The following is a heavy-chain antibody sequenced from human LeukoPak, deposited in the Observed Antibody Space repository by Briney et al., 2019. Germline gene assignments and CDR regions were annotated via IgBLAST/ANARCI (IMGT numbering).Heavy chain of an antibody. D-gene: IGHD3-10*01. CDR2: ITWNSGRI. CDR1: RFTFDDYA. J-gene: IGHJ4*02. V-gene: IGHV3-9*01. CDR3: ARGRPITPYYFDY. Sequence: GRSLRLSCAASRFTFDDYAMHWVRQAPGKGLEWVSGITWNSGRIDYADSVKGRFTISRGNAKNSLYLQMNSLRAEDTALYYCARGRPITPYYFDYWGQGTLVTVSS.